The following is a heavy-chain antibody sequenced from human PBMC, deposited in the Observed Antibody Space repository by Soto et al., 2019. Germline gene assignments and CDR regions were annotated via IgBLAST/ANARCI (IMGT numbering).Heavy chain of an antibody. J-gene: IGHJ6*03. D-gene: IGHD6-13*01. Sequence: AETLSLTCTVSVGSMSPYYWSWMRQPPGKGLEWIGYVYYSGNTNYNPSLESRVTISVDTSRNRFSLNLTSATAADTAVYYCARKGAAASYAHYYMDVWGRGTAVTVSS. V-gene: IGHV4-59*01. CDR3: ARKGAAASYAHYYMDV. CDR1: VGSMSPYY. CDR2: VYYSGNT.